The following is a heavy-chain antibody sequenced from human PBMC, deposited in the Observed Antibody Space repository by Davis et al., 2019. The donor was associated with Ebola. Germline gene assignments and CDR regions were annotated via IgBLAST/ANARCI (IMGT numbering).Heavy chain of an antibody. CDR1: GFTFSSYG. J-gene: IGHJ4*02. CDR2: VYSYGGKT. CDR3: ARDLKSASAGGVPSDQFDY. Sequence: PGGSLRLSCVASGFTFSSYGMHWVRQAPGKGLEWVAVVYSYGGKTDYADSVKGRFTVSRDNSKNTMYLQINSLRAEDTAVYYCARDLKSASAGGVPSDQFDYWGQGTLVTVSS. V-gene: IGHV3-33*01. D-gene: IGHD2-8*02.